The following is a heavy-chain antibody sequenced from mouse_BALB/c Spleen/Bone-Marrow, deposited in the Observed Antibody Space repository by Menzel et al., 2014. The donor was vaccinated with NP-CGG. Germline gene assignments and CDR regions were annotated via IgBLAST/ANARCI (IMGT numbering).Heavy chain of an antibody. CDR3: ARNYGYGKSFAY. V-gene: IGHV14-3*02. J-gene: IGHJ3*01. Sequence: VQLQQSGAELVKPGASVKLSCTASGFNIKDTYMHWVKLRPEQGLEWIGRIDPANGNTKYDPKFQGKATITADTSSNTAYLQLSSLTSEDTAVYYCARNYGYGKSFAYWGQGTLVTVSA. CDR1: GFNIKDTY. D-gene: IGHD2-2*01. CDR2: IDPANGNT.